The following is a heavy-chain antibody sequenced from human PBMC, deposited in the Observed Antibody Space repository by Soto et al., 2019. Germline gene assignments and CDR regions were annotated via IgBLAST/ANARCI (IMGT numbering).Heavy chain of an antibody. J-gene: IGHJ4*02. CDR2: IYYSWST. V-gene: IGHV4-59*01. Sequence: SETLSLTCTVSGGSISSYYWSWIRQPPGKGLEWIGYIYYSWSTNYNPSLKSRVTISVDTSKNQFSLKLSSVTAADTAVYYCAREGYCSGGSCYSDGFDYWGQGTLVTVSS. CDR3: AREGYCSGGSCYSDGFDY. CDR1: GGSISSYY. D-gene: IGHD2-15*01.